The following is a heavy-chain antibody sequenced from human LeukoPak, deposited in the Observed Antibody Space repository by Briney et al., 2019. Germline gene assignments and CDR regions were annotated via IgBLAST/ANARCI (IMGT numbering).Heavy chain of an antibody. J-gene: IGHJ6*03. CDR2: INHSGST. CDR1: GGSCSGYY. CDR3: ARGPAIVGATWYYYYYYMDV. D-gene: IGHD1-26*01. Sequence: PSETLSLTFAVYGGSCSGYYWNRIRQPPGKGLEWIGEINHSGSTNYNPSLKSRVTISVDTSKNQFSLKLSSVTAADTAVYYCARGPAIVGATWYYYYYYMDVWGKGTTVTVSS. V-gene: IGHV4-34*01.